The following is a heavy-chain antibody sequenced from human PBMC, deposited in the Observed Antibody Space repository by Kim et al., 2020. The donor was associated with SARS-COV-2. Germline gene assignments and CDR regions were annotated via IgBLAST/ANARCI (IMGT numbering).Heavy chain of an antibody. CDR3: ARGFYQGPFDY. V-gene: IGHV3-20*01. Sequence: GGSLRLSCTAASGFSFDDYGMSWVRHSPGKGLEWVSGINWSGGSTDYADSVKGRFTISRDNAKKSLYLQMNSVRAEDTAFYHCARGFYQGPFDYWGQGILVTVSS. J-gene: IGHJ4*02. CDR2: INWSGGST. CDR1: GFSFDDYG.